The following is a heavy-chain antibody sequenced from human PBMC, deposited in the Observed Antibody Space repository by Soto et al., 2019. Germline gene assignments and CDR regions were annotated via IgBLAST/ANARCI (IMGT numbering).Heavy chain of an antibody. CDR3: VRGGQWLEPLDS. CDR1: GFTLKDHA. V-gene: IGHV3-20*04. J-gene: IGHJ4*02. D-gene: IGHD6-19*01. Sequence: EGQLVESGGGVVRPGGSLRLSCAASGFTLKDHAVTWIRQGPGRGLEWVSSITAKGGTRAYGDSVKGRFTISRDNAKNYVDLQLSDLRVEDTALYYCVRGGQWLEPLDSWGQGTPVTVSS. CDR2: ITAKGGTR.